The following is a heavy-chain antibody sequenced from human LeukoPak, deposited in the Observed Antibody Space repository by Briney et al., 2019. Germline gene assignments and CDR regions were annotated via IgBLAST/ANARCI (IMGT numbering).Heavy chain of an antibody. CDR3: ARDLEEGNFGVD. V-gene: IGHV1-46*01. Sequence: ASVKVSCKASGYTFTSYYMHWVRQAPGQGLEWMGIINPSGGSTNYAQKFQGRVTMTRDTSTSTAYMELSSLRSEDTAVYYCARDLEEGNFGVDWGQGTLVTVSS. CDR1: GYTFTSYY. CDR2: INPSGGST. J-gene: IGHJ4*02. D-gene: IGHD1-7*01.